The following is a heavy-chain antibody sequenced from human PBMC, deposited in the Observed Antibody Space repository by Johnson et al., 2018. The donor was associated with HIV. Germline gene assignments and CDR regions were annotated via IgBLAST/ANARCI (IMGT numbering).Heavy chain of an antibody. V-gene: IGHV3-30*03. CDR1: GFIVSNNY. CDR3: ARDTDIVVVPARGDAFDI. Sequence: QMLLVESGGGLVQPGGSLRLSCAASGFIVSNNYMNWVRQAPGKGLEWVAVISYDGSNKYYADSVKGRFTISRDNSKNTLYLQVNSLRAEDTAVYYCARDTDIVVVPARGDAFDIWGQGTMVTVSS. J-gene: IGHJ3*02. D-gene: IGHD2-2*01. CDR2: ISYDGSNK.